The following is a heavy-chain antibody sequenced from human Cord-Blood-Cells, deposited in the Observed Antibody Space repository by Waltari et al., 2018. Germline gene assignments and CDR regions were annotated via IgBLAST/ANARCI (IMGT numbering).Heavy chain of an antibody. CDR1: GGSFSGYY. V-gene: IGHV4-34*01. Sequence: QVQLQQWGAGLLKPSETLSLTCAVYGGSFSGYYWSWIRQPPGKGLEWIGEINHSGSTNYNPSLKSRVTISVDTSKNQFSLKLSSVTAADTAVYYCVSLNYYYYYGMDVWGQGTTVTVSS. CDR2: INHSGST. CDR3: VSLNYYYYYGMDV. J-gene: IGHJ6*02.